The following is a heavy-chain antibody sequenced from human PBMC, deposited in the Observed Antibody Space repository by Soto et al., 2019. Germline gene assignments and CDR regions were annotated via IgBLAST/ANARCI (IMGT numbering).Heavy chain of an antibody. CDR3: ARSSGGNFGIIIEGTNWFAP. D-gene: IGHD1-26*01. V-gene: IGHV1-46*01. CDR1: RDTFTSYY. Sequence: AAVKFSCKAPRDTFTSYYINWVRQDPGQGLEWMGVINPHGGSTAYAQKFKGRVTLTRDTSASTVYMEVSSLTSEDTAMYYCARSSGGNFGIIIEGTNWFAPWGQGTLVTSPQ. CDR2: INPHGGST. J-gene: IGHJ5*02.